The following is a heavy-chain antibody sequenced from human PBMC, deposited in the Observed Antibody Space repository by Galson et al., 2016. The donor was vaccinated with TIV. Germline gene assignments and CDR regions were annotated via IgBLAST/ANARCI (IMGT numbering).Heavy chain of an antibody. CDR3: ARVPLADSSTWSYVRFDP. V-gene: IGHV4-4*02. CDR2: IYHSGST. Sequence: SETLSLTCAVSGGSISSSNWWSWVRQPPGKGLEWIGEIYHSGSTNYNPSLKSRVTISVDRSKNQFSLKLSSVTAADTAVYYCARVPLADSSTWSYVRFDPWGQGTLVTVSS. J-gene: IGHJ5*02. CDR1: GGSISSSNW. D-gene: IGHD6-13*01.